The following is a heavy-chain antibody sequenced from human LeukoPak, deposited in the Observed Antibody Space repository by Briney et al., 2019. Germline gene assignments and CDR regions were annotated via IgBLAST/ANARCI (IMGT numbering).Heavy chain of an antibody. CDR3: ARTLYDSSGYYFDY. J-gene: IGHJ4*02. CDR2: IYTSGST. CDR1: GGSISSGSYY. Sequence: SQTLSLTCTVSGGSISSGSYYWSWIRQPAGKGLEWIGRIYTSGSTNYNPSLKSRVTISVDTSKNQFSLKLSSVTAADTAVYYCARTLYDSSGYYFDYWGQGTPVTVSS. V-gene: IGHV4-61*02. D-gene: IGHD3-22*01.